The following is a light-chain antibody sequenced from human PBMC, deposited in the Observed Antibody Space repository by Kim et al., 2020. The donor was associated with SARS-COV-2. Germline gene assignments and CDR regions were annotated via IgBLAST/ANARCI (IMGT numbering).Light chain of an antibody. CDR1: SGSIASNY. Sequence: GKTITISCTRSSGSIASNYGQWYQQRPGSAPTTMIYEDNQRSSGVPDRFSGSIDSSSNSAALTISGLKTEDEADYYCQSYDSSNVVFGGGTQLTVL. CDR2: EDN. CDR3: QSYDSSNVV. V-gene: IGLV6-57*03. J-gene: IGLJ2*01.